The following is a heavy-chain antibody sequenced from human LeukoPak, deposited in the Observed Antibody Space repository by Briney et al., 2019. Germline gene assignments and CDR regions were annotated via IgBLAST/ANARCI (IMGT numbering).Heavy chain of an antibody. D-gene: IGHD3-10*01. J-gene: IGHJ5*02. CDR2: IYYSGST. Sequence: KPSETLSLTCTVSGGSISSYYWSWIRQPPGKGLEWIGYIYYSGSTNYNPSLKSRVTISVDTSKNQFSLKLSSVTAADTAVYYCARGSRAHYPAGWFDPWGQGTLVTVSS. CDR1: GGSISSYY. V-gene: IGHV4-59*08. CDR3: ARGSRAHYPAGWFDP.